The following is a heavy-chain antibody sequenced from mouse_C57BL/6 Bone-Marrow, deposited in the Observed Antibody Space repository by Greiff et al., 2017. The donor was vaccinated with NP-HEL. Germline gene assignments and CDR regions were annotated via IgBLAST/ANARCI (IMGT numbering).Heavy chain of an antibody. D-gene: IGHD3-3*01. Sequence: QVQLKQPGAELVMPGASVKLSCKASGYTFTSYWMHWVKQRPGQGLEWIGEIDPSDSYTNYNQKFKGKSTLTVDKSSSTAYMQLSSLTSEDSAVYYCARRAGTSFDYWGQGTTRTVTS. V-gene: IGHV1-69*01. J-gene: IGHJ2*01. CDR1: GYTFTSYW. CDR3: ARRAGTSFDY. CDR2: IDPSDSYT.